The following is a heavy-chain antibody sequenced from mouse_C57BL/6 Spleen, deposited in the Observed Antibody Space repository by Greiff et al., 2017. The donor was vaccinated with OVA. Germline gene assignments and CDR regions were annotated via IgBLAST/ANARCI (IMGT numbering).Heavy chain of an antibody. D-gene: IGHD2-4*01. CDR3: ASPLYYDYVYYAMDY. J-gene: IGHJ4*01. CDR2: IHPNSGST. CDR1: GYTFTSYW. V-gene: IGHV1-64*01. Sequence: VKLQQPGAELVKPGASVKLSCKASGYTFTSYWMHWVKQRPGQGLEWIGMIHPNSGSTNYNEKFKSKATLTVDKSSSTAYMQLSSLTSEDSAVYYCASPLYYDYVYYAMDYWGQGTSVTVSS.